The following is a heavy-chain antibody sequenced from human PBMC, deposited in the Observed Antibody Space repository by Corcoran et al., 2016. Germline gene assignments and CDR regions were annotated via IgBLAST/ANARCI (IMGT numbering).Heavy chain of an antibody. CDR3: ASGWSGRGAFDI. CDR1: GYTFTSYY. V-gene: IGHV1-46*01. D-gene: IGHD2-15*01. J-gene: IGHJ3*02. Sequence: QVQLVQSGAEVKKPGASVKVSCKASGYTFTSYYMHWVRQAPGQGLEWMGIINPSGGNTSYAQKFQGRVTMTRDTSTSTVYMELSSLRSEDTAVYYCASGWSGRGAFDIWGQGTMVTVSS. CDR2: INPSGGNT.